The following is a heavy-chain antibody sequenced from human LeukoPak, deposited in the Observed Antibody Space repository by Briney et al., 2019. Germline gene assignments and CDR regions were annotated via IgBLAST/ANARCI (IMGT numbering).Heavy chain of an antibody. D-gene: IGHD4-11*01. J-gene: IGHJ6*03. V-gene: IGHV3-21*01. CDR1: GFTFSNYN. Sequence: PGGSLRLSCAASGFTFSNYNMNWVRQAPGKGLEWVSCISSSSSYIYYADSVKGRFTISTENAKNSLYLQMNSLRAEDTALYFCSREVRAYSNHKLGHYMAVGGEGTTVTVSS. CDR2: ISSSSSYI. CDR3: SREVRAYSNHKLGHYMAV.